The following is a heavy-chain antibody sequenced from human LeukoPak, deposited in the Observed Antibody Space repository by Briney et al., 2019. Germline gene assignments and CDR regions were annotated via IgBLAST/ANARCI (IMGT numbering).Heavy chain of an antibody. J-gene: IGHJ4*02. Sequence: GGSLRLSCAASGFTFSSYSMNWVRQAPGKGLEWVSYISSSSSTIYYADSVKGRFTISRDNAKNSLYLQMNSLRAEDTAVYYCARDWGKLWFGELLSYWGQGTLVTVSS. CDR2: ISSSSSTI. CDR1: GFTFSSYS. V-gene: IGHV3-48*04. D-gene: IGHD3-10*01. CDR3: ARDWGKLWFGELLSY.